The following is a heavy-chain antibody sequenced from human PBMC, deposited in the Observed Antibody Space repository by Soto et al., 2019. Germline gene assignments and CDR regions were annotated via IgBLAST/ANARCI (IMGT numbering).Heavy chain of an antibody. CDR3: AKESYSYGYTPDY. J-gene: IGHJ4*02. V-gene: IGHV3-30*18. CDR1: GFTFSSYG. Sequence: QVQLVESGGGVVQPGRSLRLSCAASGFTFSSYGMHWVRQAPGKGLEWVAVISYDGSNKYYADSVKGRFTISRDNSKNTLYLQMNSLRAEDTAVYYCAKESYSYGYTPDYWGQGTLVTVSS. CDR2: ISYDGSNK. D-gene: IGHD5-18*01.